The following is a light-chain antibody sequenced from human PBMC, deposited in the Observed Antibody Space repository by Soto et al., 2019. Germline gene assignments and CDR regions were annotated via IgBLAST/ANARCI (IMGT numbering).Light chain of an antibody. CDR1: QSVSSTY. CDR3: QQYDTSPWT. J-gene: IGKJ1*01. CDR2: GAS. Sequence: EIVLTQSPGTLSLSPGDRVTLSCRASQSVSSTYLAWNQQTPGQAPRLLIYGASSSATGIPDRFSGSGSVTDFNLTISRLEPEDFAVYYCQQYDTSPWTFGQGTRVEIK. V-gene: IGKV3-20*01.